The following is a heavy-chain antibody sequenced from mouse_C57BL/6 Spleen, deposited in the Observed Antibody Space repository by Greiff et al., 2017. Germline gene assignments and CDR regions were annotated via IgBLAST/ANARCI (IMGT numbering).Heavy chain of an antibody. CDR2: FYPGSGSI. D-gene: IGHD2-3*01. CDR3: ARHEEVYDGYWDY. Sequence: QVQLKESGAELVKPGASVKLSCKASGYTFTEYTIHWVKQRSGQGLEWIGWFYPGSGSIKYNEKFKDKATLTADKSSSTVYMERSSLTSEDSAVXFGARHEEVYDGYWDYWGQGTTLTVSS. CDR1: GYTFTEYT. V-gene: IGHV1-62-2*01. J-gene: IGHJ2*01.